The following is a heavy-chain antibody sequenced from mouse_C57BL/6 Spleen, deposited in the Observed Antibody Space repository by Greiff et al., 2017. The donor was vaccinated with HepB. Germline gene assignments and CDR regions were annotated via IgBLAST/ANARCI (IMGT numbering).Heavy chain of an antibody. CDR2: INPNNGGT. J-gene: IGHJ2*01. CDR3: ARWGGDYDVDY. V-gene: IGHV1-26*01. Sequence: EVQLQQSGPELVKPGASVKISCKASGYTFTDYYMNWVKQSHGKSLEWIGDINPNNGGTSYNQKFKGKATLTVDKSSSTAYMELRSLTSEDSAVYYCARWGGDYDVDYWGQGTTLTVSS. D-gene: IGHD2-4*01. CDR1: GYTFTDYY.